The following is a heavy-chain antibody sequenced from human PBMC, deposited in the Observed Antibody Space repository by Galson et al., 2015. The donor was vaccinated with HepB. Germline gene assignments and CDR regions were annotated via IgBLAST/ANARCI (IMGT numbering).Heavy chain of an antibody. CDR2: ISGSGGST. CDR1: GFTFSSYA. Sequence: SLRLSCAASGFTFSSYAMSWVRQAPGKGLEWVSAISGSGGSTYYADSVKGRFTISRDNSKNTLYLQMNSLRAEDTAVYYCAKDRRDCSSTSCQPATGMDVWGQGTTVTVSS. D-gene: IGHD2-2*01. J-gene: IGHJ6*02. CDR3: AKDRRDCSSTSCQPATGMDV. V-gene: IGHV3-23*01.